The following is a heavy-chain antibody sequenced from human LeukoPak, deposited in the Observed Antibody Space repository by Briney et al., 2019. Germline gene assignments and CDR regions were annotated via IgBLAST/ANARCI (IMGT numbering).Heavy chain of an antibody. Sequence: GGALKISCKASGCRFTTDYIGWVRQMPGKGLEGMGIIYPDDSETNYSPSFQGQVSMSVDKSITTAYLQWSSLKASDTAIYYCARQAYGSHFDAFDIWGQGTMVTVSS. V-gene: IGHV5-51*01. J-gene: IGHJ3*02. D-gene: IGHD3-22*01. CDR1: GCRFTTDY. CDR3: ARQAYGSHFDAFDI. CDR2: IYPDDSET.